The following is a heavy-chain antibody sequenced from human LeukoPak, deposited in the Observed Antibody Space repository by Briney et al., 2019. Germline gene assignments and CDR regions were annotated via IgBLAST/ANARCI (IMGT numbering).Heavy chain of an antibody. CDR1: GYSISSGYH. J-gene: IGHJ4*02. D-gene: IGHD6-6*01. CDR2: IYHSGST. Sequence: SETLSLTCAVSGYSISSGYHWGWIRPPPGKGLEWIGSIYHSGSTYYNPSLKSRVTISVDTSKNQFSLKLSSVTAADTAVYYCARSSIAARRDFDYWGQGTPVTVSS. CDR3: ARSSIAARRDFDY. V-gene: IGHV4-38-2*01.